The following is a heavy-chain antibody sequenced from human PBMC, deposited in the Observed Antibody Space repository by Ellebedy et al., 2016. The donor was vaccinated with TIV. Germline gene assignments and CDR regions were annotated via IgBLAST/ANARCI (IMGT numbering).Heavy chain of an antibody. V-gene: IGHV4-31*03. D-gene: IGHD3-9*01. Sequence: MPSETLSLTCSVSGASISNTNYYWSWIRQHPGKCLEFIGYIYYRDVTYYSPSLESRLTISVDTSKNQFSLRLSSVTAADTAVYYCARAPLTHYDIMTGYYFESWGQGTLVTVSS. CDR1: GASISNTNYY. CDR3: ARAPLTHYDIMTGYYFES. CDR2: IYYRDVT. J-gene: IGHJ4*02.